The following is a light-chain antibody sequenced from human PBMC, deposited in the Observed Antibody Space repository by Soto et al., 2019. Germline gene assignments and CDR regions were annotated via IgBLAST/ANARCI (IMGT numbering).Light chain of an antibody. CDR3: QQYGSSPPDT. CDR2: GAS. J-gene: IGKJ1*01. V-gene: IGKV3-15*01. Sequence: EIVMTQSPATLSVSPGERATLSCRASQSVSSNLAWYQQKPGQAPRLLIYGASTRATGIPARFSGSGSGTEFTLTISSLQSEDFAVYYCQQYGSSPPDTFGQGTKVEIK. CDR1: QSVSSN.